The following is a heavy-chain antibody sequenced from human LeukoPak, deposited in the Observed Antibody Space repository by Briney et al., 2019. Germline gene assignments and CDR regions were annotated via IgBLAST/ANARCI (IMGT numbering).Heavy chain of an antibody. CDR2: MNPNSGNT. V-gene: IGHV1-8*01. CDR3: ARGATSSSWYGYFQH. CDR1: GYTFTSYD. D-gene: IGHD6-13*01. Sequence: ASVNVSCKASGYTFTSYDINWVRQAPGQGLEWMGWMNPNSGNTGYVQKFQGRVTMTRNTSITTAYMELSSLGSEDTAVYYCARGATSSSWYGYFQHWGQGTLVTVSS. J-gene: IGHJ1*01.